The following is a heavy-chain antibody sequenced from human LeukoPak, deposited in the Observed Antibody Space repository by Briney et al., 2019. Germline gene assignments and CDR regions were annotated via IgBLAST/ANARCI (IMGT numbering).Heavy chain of an antibody. CDR1: GFTFSSYA. V-gene: IGHV3-23*01. J-gene: IGHJ4*02. D-gene: IGHD3-3*01. CDR2: ISGSGGST. Sequence: GGSLRLSCAASGFTFSSYAMSWVRQAPGKGLEWVSAISGSGGSTYYADSVKGRFTISRDNSKNTLYLQMNSLRAEDTTVYYCANLIYDFWSGYPRGYFDYWGQGTLVTVSS. CDR3: ANLIYDFWSGYPRGYFDY.